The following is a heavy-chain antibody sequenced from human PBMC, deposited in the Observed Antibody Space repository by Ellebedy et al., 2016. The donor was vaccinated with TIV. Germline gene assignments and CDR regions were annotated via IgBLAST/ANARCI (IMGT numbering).Heavy chain of an antibody. J-gene: IGHJ6*02. Sequence: PSETLSLTCVASGFTFSRYAMSWVRQAPGKGLEWVASLSGSGGSTYYADSVKGRFTISRDNSKNTLYLQMNSLRAEDTAVYYWAKRVTMVREVITYYHYAMDVWGQGTTVTVSS. CDR2: LSGSGGST. CDR3: AKRVTMVREVITYYHYAMDV. V-gene: IGHV3-23*01. D-gene: IGHD3-10*01. CDR1: GFTFSRYA.